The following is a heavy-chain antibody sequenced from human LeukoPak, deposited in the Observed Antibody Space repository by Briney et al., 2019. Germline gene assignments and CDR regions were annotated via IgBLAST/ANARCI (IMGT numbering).Heavy chain of an antibody. D-gene: IGHD5-12*01. CDR2: IYYSGST. J-gene: IGHJ4*02. CDR3: ARVTSGYLDY. V-gene: IGHV4-39*07. CDR1: GGSISSSSYY. Sequence: SETLSLTCTVSGGSISSSSYYWGWIRQPPGKGLEWIGSIYYSGSTYYNPSLKSRVTISVHTSKNQFSLKLSSVTAADTAVYYCARVTSGYLDYWGQGTLVTVSS.